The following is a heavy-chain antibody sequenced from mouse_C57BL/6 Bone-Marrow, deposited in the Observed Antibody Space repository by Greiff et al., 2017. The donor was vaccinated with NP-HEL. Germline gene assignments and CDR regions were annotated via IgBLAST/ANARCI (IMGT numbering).Heavy chain of an antibody. CDR3: AREDYYSNYVSWFAY. V-gene: IGHV1-55*01. CDR2: IYPGSGST. Sequence: QVQLQQPGAELVKPGASVKMSCKASGYTFTSYWITWVKQRPGQGLEWIGDIYPGSGSTNYNEKFKSKATLTVDTSSSTAYMQLSSLTSEDSAVYYCAREDYYSNYVSWFAYWGQGTLVTVSA. D-gene: IGHD2-5*01. J-gene: IGHJ3*01. CDR1: GYTFTSYW.